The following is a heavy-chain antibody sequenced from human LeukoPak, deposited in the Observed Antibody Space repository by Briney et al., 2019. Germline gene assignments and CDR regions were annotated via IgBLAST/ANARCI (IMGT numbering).Heavy chain of an antibody. D-gene: IGHD1-26*01. V-gene: IGHV3-74*01. J-gene: IGHJ4*02. CDR2: INSDGSFT. CDR3: ARLQRYRGPFDY. CDR1: GFTFSSYW. Sequence: PGGSLRLSCVASGFTFSSYWMHWVRQAPGKGQVWVSRINSDGSFTSCADSVEGRFTISRDNAKNTLYLQMNRLRAEDTAVYYCARLQRYRGPFDYWGQGTLVTVSS.